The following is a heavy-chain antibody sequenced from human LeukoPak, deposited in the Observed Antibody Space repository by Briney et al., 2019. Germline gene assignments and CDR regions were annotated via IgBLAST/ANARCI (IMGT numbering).Heavy chain of an antibody. D-gene: IGHD1-26*01. CDR2: MSGGDGST. Sequence: GGSLRLSCAASGFTFSSYAMSWVRQAPGKGLERVSAMSGGDGSTYYADSVKGRFTISRDNSKKTLYLQMNGLRAEDTAVYYCAKDWPSSGIYYGQFDFWGQGTLVTVSS. J-gene: IGHJ4*02. CDR3: AKDWPSSGIYYGQFDF. CDR1: GFTFSSYA. V-gene: IGHV3-23*01.